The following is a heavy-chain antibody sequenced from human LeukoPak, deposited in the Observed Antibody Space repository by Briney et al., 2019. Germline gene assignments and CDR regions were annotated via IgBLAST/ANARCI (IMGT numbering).Heavy chain of an antibody. V-gene: IGHV3-48*01. CDR2: IRTSTDST. CDR1: GFTFNNYS. D-gene: IGHD6-19*01. Sequence: GGSLRLSCAASGFTFNNYSMNWVRQAPGKGLEGVSYIRTSTDSTYYADSVKGRFTISRDNAKNSLSLQMNSLRAEDTAVYYCVRADSSGWDLAYWGQGSLVTVSS. J-gene: IGHJ4*02. CDR3: VRADSSGWDLAY.